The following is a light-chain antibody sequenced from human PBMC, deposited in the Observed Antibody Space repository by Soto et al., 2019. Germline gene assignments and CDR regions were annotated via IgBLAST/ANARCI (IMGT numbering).Light chain of an antibody. Sequence: DIQMTQSPSTLSASVGDRVTITCRASQSISSWLAWYQQKPGKPPKVLIYKASSLESGVPSRFSGSGSGTEFTLTLSSLQPDDFATYYCQQYNSYPWTFGQGTKVELK. CDR2: KAS. CDR3: QQYNSYPWT. CDR1: QSISSW. V-gene: IGKV1-5*03. J-gene: IGKJ1*01.